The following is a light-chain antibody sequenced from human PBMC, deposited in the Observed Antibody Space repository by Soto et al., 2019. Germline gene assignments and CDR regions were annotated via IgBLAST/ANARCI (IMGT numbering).Light chain of an antibody. CDR3: YAYGTSNTLA. V-gene: IGLV2-23*02. Sequence: QSVLTQPASVSGSPGQSITISCTGTSNDIGSYDLVSWYQQHPGKAPKLIIYDVNKRPSGVSNRFSGSKSGNTAPLTISGLQAEDEADYWCYAYGTSNTLAFGGGTKLTVL. CDR2: DVN. CDR1: SNDIGSYDL. J-gene: IGLJ2*01.